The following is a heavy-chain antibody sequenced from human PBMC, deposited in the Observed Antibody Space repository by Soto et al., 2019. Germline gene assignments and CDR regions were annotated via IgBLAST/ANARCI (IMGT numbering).Heavy chain of an antibody. CDR1: GFTFSNYA. V-gene: IGHV3-23*01. Sequence: EVQLLESGGGLLQPGGSLILSCAASGFTFSNYAMNWVRQAPGKGLEWGSTISVSGNSAYYADSVKGRFTISRDNSKNTLYLQLNSLRAEDTAIYYCAKGALSTTSPYDFDYWGQGTLVTVSS. CDR2: ISVSGNSA. CDR3: AKGALSTTSPYDFDY. D-gene: IGHD1-26*01. J-gene: IGHJ4*02.